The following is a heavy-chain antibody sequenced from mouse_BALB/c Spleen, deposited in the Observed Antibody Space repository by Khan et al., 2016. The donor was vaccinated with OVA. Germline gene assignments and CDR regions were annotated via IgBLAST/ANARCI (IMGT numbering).Heavy chain of an antibody. J-gene: IGHJ4*01. V-gene: IGHV2-6-4*01. CDR2: IWGGGGT. CDR3: ARAYYRYDGYYAMDY. CDR1: GFSLSRYN. D-gene: IGHD2-14*01. Sequence: QVQLKESGPGLVAPSQSLSITCTVSGFSLSRYNIHWVRQPPGKGLEWLGMIWGGGGTDYNSTLKSRLGISKDNSKSQVFLKMSSLQTDDSAMYYCARAYYRYDGYYAMDYWGQGTSVTVSS.